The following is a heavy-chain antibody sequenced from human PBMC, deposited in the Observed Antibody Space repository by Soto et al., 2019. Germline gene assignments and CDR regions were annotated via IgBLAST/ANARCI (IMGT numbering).Heavy chain of an antibody. CDR3: AREVTFFDYYYYMDV. J-gene: IGHJ6*03. CDR1: GFTFSSYA. Sequence: GGSLRLSCAASGFTFSSYAMSWVRQAPGKGLEWVSAISGSGGSTYYADSVKGRFTISRDNAKNTLYLQMNSLRAEDTAVYYCAREVTFFDYYYYMDVWGKGTTVTVSS. D-gene: IGHD4-4*01. CDR2: ISGSGGST. V-gene: IGHV3-23*01.